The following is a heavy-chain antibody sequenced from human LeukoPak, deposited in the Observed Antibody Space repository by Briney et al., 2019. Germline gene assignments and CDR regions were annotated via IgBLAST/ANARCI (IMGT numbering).Heavy chain of an antibody. D-gene: IGHD2-2*01. CDR1: GLTFIDYY. Sequence: GSLRLSFAASGLTFIDYYMSWIRQAPGKGLEWVSYISSSSSYTNYADSVKGRFTISRDNAKNSLYLQMNSLRAEDTAVYYCASGGRYCSSTSCFDYWGQGTLVTVSS. CDR3: ASGGRYCSSTSCFDY. V-gene: IGHV3-11*06. CDR2: ISSSSSYT. J-gene: IGHJ4*02.